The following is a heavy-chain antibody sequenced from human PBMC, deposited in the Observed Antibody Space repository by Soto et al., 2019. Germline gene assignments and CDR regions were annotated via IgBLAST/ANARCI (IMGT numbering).Heavy chain of an antibody. Sequence: SETLSLTRTVTGASIISAAYYRSWNRKHPVKGREWIGYSVXSGSIYYNPSLESRVSISIATSESQFYLKVTSVTAADTALYFCARVQTLFGIINVFDYWCQGTLVTSPQ. J-gene: IGHJ4*02. CDR3: ARVQTLFGIINVFDY. V-gene: IGHV4-31*03. D-gene: IGHD3-3*01. CDR2: SVXSGSI. CDR1: GASIISAAYY.